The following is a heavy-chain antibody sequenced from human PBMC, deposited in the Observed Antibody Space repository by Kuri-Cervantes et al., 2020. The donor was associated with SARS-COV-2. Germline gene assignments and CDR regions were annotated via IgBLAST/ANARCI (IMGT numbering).Heavy chain of an antibody. CDR3: ARDQADWVGGGAFDI. D-gene: IGHD3-16*01. J-gene: IGHJ3*02. CDR1: GFTFDDYA. V-gene: IGHV3-9*01. CDR2: ISWNSGSI. Sequence: SLKISCAASGFTFDDYAMHWVRQAPGKGLEWVSGISWNSGSIGYADSVKGRFTISRDNAKNSLYLQMNSLRAEDTAVYYCARDQADWVGGGAFDIWGQGTMVTVSS.